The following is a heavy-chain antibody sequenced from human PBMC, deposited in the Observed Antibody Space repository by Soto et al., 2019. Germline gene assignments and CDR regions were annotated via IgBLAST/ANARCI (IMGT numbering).Heavy chain of an antibody. CDR3: APDYGDYAFDY. J-gene: IGHJ4*02. D-gene: IGHD4-17*01. CDR2: INHSGST. Sequence: SETLSLTCAVYGGSFSGYYWSWIRQPPGKGLEWIGEINHSGSTNYNPSLKSRVTISVDTSRNQFSLKLSSVTAADTAVYYCAPDYGDYAFDYWGQGTLVTVSS. CDR1: GGSFSGYY. V-gene: IGHV4-34*01.